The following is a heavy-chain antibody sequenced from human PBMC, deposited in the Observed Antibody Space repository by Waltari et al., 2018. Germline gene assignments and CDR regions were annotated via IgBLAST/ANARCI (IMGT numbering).Heavy chain of an antibody. Sequence: EVQLLESGGGLVQPGGSLRLSCAASGFTFSSYAMSWVRQAPGKGLEWVSVISGSGVSTYYADSVKGRFTISRDNSQNTLYLQINSRRAEDTAVYYCARLDNWGLDYWGQGTLVTVSS. CDR3: ARLDNWGLDY. D-gene: IGHD7-27*01. CDR2: ISGSGVST. CDR1: GFTFSSYA. J-gene: IGHJ4*02. V-gene: IGHV3-23*01.